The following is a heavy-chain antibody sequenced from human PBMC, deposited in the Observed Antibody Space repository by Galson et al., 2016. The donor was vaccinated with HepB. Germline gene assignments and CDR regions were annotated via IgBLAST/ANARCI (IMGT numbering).Heavy chain of an antibody. V-gene: IGHV4-4*02. D-gene: IGHD2-2*01. CDR1: GGTISSGNW. J-gene: IGHJ5*01. CDR2: IYHSGNT. Sequence: ETLSLTCPVSGGTISSGNWWSWVRQTPGNGLEWLGEIYHSGNTNYNPSLKSRVTISIDESKNHFSLKLTSVTAADTAVYYCARGEYQLLYTWFDSWGQGILVTVSS. CDR3: ARGEYQLLYTWFDS.